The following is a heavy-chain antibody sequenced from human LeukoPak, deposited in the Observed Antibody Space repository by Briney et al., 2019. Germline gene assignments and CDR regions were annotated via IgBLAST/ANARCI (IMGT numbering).Heavy chain of an antibody. J-gene: IGHJ6*02. CDR1: GGSFSGYY. CDR2: INHSGST. Sequence: SETLSLTCAVDGGSFSGYYWSWIRQPPGKGLEWIGEINHSGSTNYNPSPKSRVTISVDTSKNQFSLKLSSVTAADTAVYYCARGTRAESYGSGPNYYYGMDVWGQGTTVTAFS. V-gene: IGHV4-34*01. CDR3: ARGTRAESYGSGPNYYYGMDV. D-gene: IGHD3-10*01.